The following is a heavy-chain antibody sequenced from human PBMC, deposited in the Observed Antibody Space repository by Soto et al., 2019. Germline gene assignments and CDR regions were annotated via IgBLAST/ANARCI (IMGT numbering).Heavy chain of an antibody. CDR2: IYSSGST. V-gene: IGHV4-31*03. CDR3: ARVRADCSGGSCYSSYFDY. Sequence: SETLSLTCTVSGGSISSGGYYWSWIRQHPGKGLEWIGYIYSSGSTYYNPSLKSRDTISVDTSKNQFSLKLSSVTAADTAVYYCARVRADCSGGSCYSSYFDYWGQGTLVTVSS. CDR1: GGSISSGGYY. J-gene: IGHJ4*02. D-gene: IGHD2-15*01.